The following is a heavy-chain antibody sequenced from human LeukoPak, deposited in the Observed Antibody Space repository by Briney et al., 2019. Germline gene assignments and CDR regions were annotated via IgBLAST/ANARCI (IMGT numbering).Heavy chain of an antibody. CDR1: GFTFVNSA. CDR3: AADDLSTGY. J-gene: IGHJ4*02. Sequence: SMTVSCKASGFTFVNSAIQWVRQARGQRLEWMGWIVVGSGNANYAQKLQERVTFTRDMSTGTAYMTLRNLRSEDTAVYYCAADDLSTGYWGQGTLVTVAS. D-gene: IGHD3/OR15-3a*01. CDR2: IVVGSGNA. V-gene: IGHV1-58*02.